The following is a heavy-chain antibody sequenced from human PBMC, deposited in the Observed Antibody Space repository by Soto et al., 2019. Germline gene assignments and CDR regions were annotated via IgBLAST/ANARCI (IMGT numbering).Heavy chain of an antibody. D-gene: IGHD2-2*01. J-gene: IGHJ6*03. Sequence: QVQLQQWGAGLLKPSETLSLTCAVFGGSFSGYYWSWIRQPPGKGLEWIGEINHSGSTNYNPSLKSRVTISVDTSKNQFSLKLSSVTAADTAVYYCARGWGGTSVYYYYMDVWGKGTTVTVSS. CDR3: ARGWGGTSVYYYYMDV. V-gene: IGHV4-34*01. CDR1: GGSFSGYY. CDR2: INHSGST.